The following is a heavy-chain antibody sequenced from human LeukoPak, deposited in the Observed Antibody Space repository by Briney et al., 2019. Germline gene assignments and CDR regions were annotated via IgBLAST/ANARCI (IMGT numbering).Heavy chain of an antibody. V-gene: IGHV3-23*01. D-gene: IGHD5-12*01. CDR2: ISGSGGST. J-gene: IGHJ4*02. CDR1: GFTFSSYA. CDR3: AKYRPKRGYSGYDPGDY. Sequence: GGSLRLSCAASGFTFSSYAMSWVRQAPGKGLEWVSAISGSGGSTYYADSVKGRFTISRDNSKNTLYLQMNSLRAEDTAVYYCAKYRPKRGYSGYDPGDYWGQGTLVTVSS.